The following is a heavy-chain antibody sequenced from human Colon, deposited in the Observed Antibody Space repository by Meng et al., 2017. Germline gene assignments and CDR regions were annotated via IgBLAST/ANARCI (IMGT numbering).Heavy chain of an antibody. J-gene: IGHJ5*02. Sequence: EVQLVESGGGLVKPGGSLRLSCAASGFSFTDTWMSWVRQAPGKGLEWVGRIKSRSNGGTADYAAPVKDRFIISRDDSKNTLYLQMNSLKIEDTAMYYCTTEGVWIGESRFDPWGQGILVTVSS. CDR1: GFSFTDTW. D-gene: IGHD3-10*01. V-gene: IGHV3-15*01. CDR2: IKSRSNGGTA. CDR3: TTEGVWIGESRFDP.